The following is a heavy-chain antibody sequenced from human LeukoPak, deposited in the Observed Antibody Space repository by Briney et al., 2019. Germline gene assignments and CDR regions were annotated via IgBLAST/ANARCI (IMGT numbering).Heavy chain of an antibody. CDR3: ARHKVAQGRYFDWLLYSPAFDY. Sequence: GESLKISCKGSGYSFTSYWIGWVRQMPGKGLEWMGIIYPGDSDTRYSPSFQGQVTISADKSISTAYLQWSSLKASDTAMYYCARHKVAQGRYFDWLLYSPAFDYWGQGTLVIVSS. V-gene: IGHV5-51*01. D-gene: IGHD3-9*01. CDR2: IYPGDSDT. J-gene: IGHJ4*02. CDR1: GYSFTSYW.